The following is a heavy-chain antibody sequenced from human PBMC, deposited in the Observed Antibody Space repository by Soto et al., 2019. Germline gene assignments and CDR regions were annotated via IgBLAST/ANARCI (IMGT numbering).Heavy chain of an antibody. CDR3: ARDPPNFYYYGMDV. CDR2: IKQDGSEK. Sequence: PGGSLRLSCAGSGFIVSSHWMSWVRQAPGKRLEWVANIKQDGSEKHYVDSVKGRFTISRDNAKNSLYLQMNSLRADDTAVYYCARDPPNFYYYGMDVWGQGTTVTVSS. V-gene: IGHV3-7*01. J-gene: IGHJ6*02. CDR1: GFIVSSHW.